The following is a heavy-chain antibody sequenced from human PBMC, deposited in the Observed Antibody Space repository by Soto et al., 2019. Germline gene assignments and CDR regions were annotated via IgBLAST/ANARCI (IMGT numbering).Heavy chain of an antibody. CDR2: ITGSGGST. Sequence: PGGSLRLSCAASGFTFSNYAMSWVRQAPGKGLEWVSAITGSGGSTLDADSVKGRFTISRDNLKNTLYLQMNSLRAEDTAVYYCAKDQAEAGASDYWGQGTLVTVSS. D-gene: IGHD6-13*01. CDR1: GFTFSNYA. J-gene: IGHJ4*02. CDR3: AKDQAEAGASDY. V-gene: IGHV3-23*01.